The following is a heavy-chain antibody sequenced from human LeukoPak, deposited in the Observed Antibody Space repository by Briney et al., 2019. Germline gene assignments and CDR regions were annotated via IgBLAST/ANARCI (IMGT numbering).Heavy chain of an antibody. Sequence: PSETLSLTCAVYGGSFSGYYWSWIRQPPGKGLEWIGYIYYSGSTNYNPSLKSRVTISVDTSKNQFSLKLSSVTAADTAVYYCARDLRYGSGSYYWFDPWGQGTLVTVSS. J-gene: IGHJ5*02. CDR2: IYYSGST. CDR1: GGSFSGYY. CDR3: ARDLRYGSGSYYWFDP. V-gene: IGHV4-59*01. D-gene: IGHD3-10*01.